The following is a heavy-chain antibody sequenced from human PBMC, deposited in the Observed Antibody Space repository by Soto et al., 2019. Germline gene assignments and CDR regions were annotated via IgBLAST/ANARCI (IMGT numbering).Heavy chain of an antibody. D-gene: IGHD3-16*01. CDR2: ISYDGKQT. CDR1: GVNFEDYG. CDR3: ARDGWGSNWYFDL. J-gene: IGHJ2*01. Sequence: GGSLRVCWGAPGVNFEDYGMHWVRQAPGKGVEWVTVISYDGKQTYYADSVKGRFTISKDKSKRTLFLQMNSLRVDDTAVYYCARDGWGSNWYFDLWGRGTLVTVSS. V-gene: IGHV3-30*03.